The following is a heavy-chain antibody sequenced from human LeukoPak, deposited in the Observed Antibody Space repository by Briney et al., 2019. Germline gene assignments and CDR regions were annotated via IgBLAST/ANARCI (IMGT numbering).Heavy chain of an antibody. V-gene: IGHV4-34*01. Sequence: SETLSLTCAVYGGSFSGYYWSWIRQPPGKGLEWIGEINHSGSTNYNPSLKSRVTISVDTSKNQFSLKLSSVTAADTAVYYCARVHSSGRYLDYWGQGTLVTVSS. CDR2: INHSGST. CDR3: ARVHSSGRYLDY. J-gene: IGHJ4*02. CDR1: GGSFSGYY. D-gene: IGHD3-22*01.